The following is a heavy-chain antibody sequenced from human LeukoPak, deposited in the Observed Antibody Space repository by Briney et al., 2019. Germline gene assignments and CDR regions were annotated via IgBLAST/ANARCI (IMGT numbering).Heavy chain of an antibody. CDR1: GGSISSGGCY. J-gene: IGHJ4*02. V-gene: IGHV4-61*08. CDR3: ARYYYGSGSYQYYFDY. D-gene: IGHD3-10*01. Sequence: SETLSLTCTVSGGSISSGGCYWSWIRQHPGKGLEWIGYIYYSGSTNYNPSLKSRVTISVDTSKNQFSLKLSSVTAADTAVYYCARYYYGSGSYQYYFDYWGQGTLVTVSS. CDR2: IYYSGST.